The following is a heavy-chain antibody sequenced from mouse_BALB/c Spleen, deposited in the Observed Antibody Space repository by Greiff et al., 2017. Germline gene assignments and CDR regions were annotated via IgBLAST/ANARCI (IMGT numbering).Heavy chain of an antibody. J-gene: IGHJ4*01. CDR2: ISNGGGST. D-gene: IGHD1-1*01. Sequence: EVQGVESGGGLVRPGGSLKLSCAASGLTFGGYTMSWVRQTPEKRLEWVAYISNGGGSTYYPDTVKGRFTISRDNAKNTLYLQMSSLKSEDTAMYYCARRLLRYYAMDYWGQGTSVTVSS. CDR3: ARRLLRYYAMDY. CDR1: GLTFGGYT. V-gene: IGHV5-12-2*01.